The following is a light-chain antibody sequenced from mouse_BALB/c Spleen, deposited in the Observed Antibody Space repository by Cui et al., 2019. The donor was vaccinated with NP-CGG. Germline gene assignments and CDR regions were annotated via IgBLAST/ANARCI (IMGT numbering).Light chain of an antibody. CDR1: TGAVTTNNY. Sequence: EDVTQEAPTTTSPGETVTLTCRSSTGAVTTNNYANWVQEKPDHLFTGLIGGTNNRAPGVPARFSGSLIGDKAALTITGALTEDEAVYFCALWYNNHWVFGGGTKLTVL. J-gene: IGLJ1*01. CDR3: ALWYNNHWV. V-gene: IGLV1*01. CDR2: GTN.